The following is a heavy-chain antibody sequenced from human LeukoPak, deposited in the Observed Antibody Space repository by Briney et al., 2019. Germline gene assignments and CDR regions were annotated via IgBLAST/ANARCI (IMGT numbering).Heavy chain of an antibody. CDR1: GYTFTSYD. D-gene: IGHD5-24*01. CDR2: MNPNSGNT. Sequence: GASVKVSCKASGYTFTSYDINWVRQATGQGLEWMGWMNPNSGNTGYAQKFQGRVTMTRNTSISTAYMELSSLRSEDTAVYYCARGPLARATIHFDYWGQGTLVTVSS. V-gene: IGHV1-8*01. J-gene: IGHJ4*02. CDR3: ARGPLARATIHFDY.